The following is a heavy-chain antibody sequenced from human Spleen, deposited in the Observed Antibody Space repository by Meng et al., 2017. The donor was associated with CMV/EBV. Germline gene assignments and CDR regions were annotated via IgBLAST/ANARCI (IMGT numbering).Heavy chain of an antibody. CDR3: ARAELLLWFDP. Sequence: SETLSLTCTVSGGSISSYYWSWIRQPPGKGLEWIGYIYYSGSTNYNPSLKSRVTISVDTSKNQFSLKLSSVTAADTAVYYCARAELLLWFDPWGQGTLVTVSS. D-gene: IGHD2-15*01. CDR1: GGSISSYY. V-gene: IGHV4-59*12. J-gene: IGHJ5*02. CDR2: IYYSGST.